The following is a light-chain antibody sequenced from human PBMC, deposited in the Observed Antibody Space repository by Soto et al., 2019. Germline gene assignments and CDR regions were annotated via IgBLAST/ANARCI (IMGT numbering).Light chain of an antibody. J-gene: IGLJ1*01. CDR3: CSYTGRYTPYV. Sequence: QSALTQPRSVSGSPGQSVTISCTGTSSDVGGYNYVSWYQQHPGKAPKLMIYDVSKRPSGVPDRFSGSKSGNTASLTISGLKAEDEADYYCCSYTGRYTPYVFGTGTKVTVL. CDR2: DVS. CDR1: SSDVGGYNY. V-gene: IGLV2-11*01.